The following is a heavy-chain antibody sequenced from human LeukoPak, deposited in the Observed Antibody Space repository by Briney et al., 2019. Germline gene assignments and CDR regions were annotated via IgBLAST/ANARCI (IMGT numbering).Heavy chain of an antibody. J-gene: IGHJ4*02. Sequence: SETLSLTCTASGYSISSGFYWGWIRQPPGKGLEWIGSIYHVGTTYYNPSLKRRLTISVDTSKNQFSLNLSSVTAADTAVYYCARQDYYYSSGYYYFDYWGQGTLVTVSS. CDR1: GYSISSGFY. V-gene: IGHV4-38-2*02. CDR2: IYHVGTT. CDR3: ARQDYYYSSGYYYFDY. D-gene: IGHD3-22*01.